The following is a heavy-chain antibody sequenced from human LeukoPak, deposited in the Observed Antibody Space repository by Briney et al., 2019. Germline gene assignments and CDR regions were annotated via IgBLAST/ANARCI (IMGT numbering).Heavy chain of an antibody. Sequence: GASVKVSCKASGYTFTSYDINWVRQAPGQGLEWMGWMNSNSGNTGYAQKFQSRLTITRITSISTAYMELSSLRSEDTAVYYCARGPTTLTMIYSRWGQGTLVTVSS. CDR3: ARGPTTLTMIYSR. J-gene: IGHJ4*02. CDR2: MNSNSGNT. D-gene: IGHD3-22*01. CDR1: GYTFTSYD. V-gene: IGHV1-8*03.